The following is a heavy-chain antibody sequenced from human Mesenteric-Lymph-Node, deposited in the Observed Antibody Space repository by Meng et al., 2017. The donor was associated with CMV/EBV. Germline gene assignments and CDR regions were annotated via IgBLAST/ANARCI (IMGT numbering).Heavy chain of an antibody. CDR1: GFTFSSYA. D-gene: IGHD5-18*01. CDR2: ISGSASST. V-gene: IGHV3-23*01. Sequence: GGSLRLSCVASGFTFSSYAMSWVRQSPGKGLEWVSGISGSASSTYYTDSVKGRFTISRDNSKNTLYLQMDSLRAEDTAVYYCAKDQAGGYIYGYEGFDFWGQGTLVTVSS. CDR3: AKDQAGGYIYGYEGFDF. J-gene: IGHJ4*02.